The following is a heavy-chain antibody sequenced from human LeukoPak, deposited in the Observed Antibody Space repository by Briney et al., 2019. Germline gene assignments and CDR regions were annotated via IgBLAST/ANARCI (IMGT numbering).Heavy chain of an antibody. J-gene: IGHJ4*02. V-gene: IGHV3-23*01. D-gene: IGHD6-19*01. CDR1: GFTFSSYA. Sequence: GGSLRLSCAASGFTFSSYAMSWVRQAPGKGLEWVSAISGSGGSTYCADSVKGRFTISRDNSKNTLYLQMNSLRAEDTAVYYCAKDKGSGNFYFDYWGQGTLVTVSS. CDR2: ISGSGGST. CDR3: AKDKGSGNFYFDY.